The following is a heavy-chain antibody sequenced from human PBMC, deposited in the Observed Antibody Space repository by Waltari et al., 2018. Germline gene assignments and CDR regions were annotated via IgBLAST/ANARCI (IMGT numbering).Heavy chain of an antibody. CDR3: ARHPAMTIMLWYFDL. Sequence: QLQLQESGPGLVKPSATLSLTCTVYGGSISSSSYYWGWIRQPPGKGLEWIGSIYYSGSTYYNPSLKSRVTISVDTSKNQFSLKLSSVTAADTAVYYCARHPAMTIMLWYFDLWGRGTLVTVSS. CDR2: IYYSGST. CDR1: GGSISSSSYY. V-gene: IGHV4-39*01. D-gene: IGHD2-8*01. J-gene: IGHJ2*01.